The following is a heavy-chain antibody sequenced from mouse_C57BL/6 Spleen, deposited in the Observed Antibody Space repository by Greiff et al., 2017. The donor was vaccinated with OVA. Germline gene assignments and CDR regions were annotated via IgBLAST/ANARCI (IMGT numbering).Heavy chain of an antibody. V-gene: IGHV1-39*01. D-gene: IGHD5-1-1*01. Sequence: VHVKQSGPELVKPGASVKISCKASGYSFTDYNMNWVKQSNGKSLEWIGVINPNYGTTSYNPKFKGKATLTVDQSSSTAYMQLNSLTSEDSAVYYCARKNRRGYFDVWGTGTTVTVSS. CDR1: GYSFTDYN. CDR3: ARKNRRGYFDV. J-gene: IGHJ1*03. CDR2: INPNYGTT.